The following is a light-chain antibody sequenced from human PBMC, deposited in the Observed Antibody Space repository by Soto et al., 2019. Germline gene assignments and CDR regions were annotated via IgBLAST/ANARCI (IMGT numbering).Light chain of an antibody. J-gene: IGKJ5*01. CDR3: QQRSNWPPIT. Sequence: EIVLTQSPGTLSLFPGERATLSCRASQTVGYYLAWYQQKAGQAPRPLIYDASNRAPGIPARFSGSGFGTDFTLTISSLEPEDAAVYYCQQRSNWPPITFGQGTRLEIK. V-gene: IGKV3-11*01. CDR1: QTVGYY. CDR2: DAS.